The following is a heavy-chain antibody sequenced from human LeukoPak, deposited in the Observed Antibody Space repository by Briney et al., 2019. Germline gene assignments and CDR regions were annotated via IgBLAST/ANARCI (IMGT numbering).Heavy chain of an antibody. V-gene: IGHV3-7*01. Sequence: GGALRLACAASGFTFSSYWRSWGRQAPGKGLEWVANIKQGGSERNDVDSVKGRVTLSRDNANNSLFPQMSSLRAQDPAVYYCARGRPLGANFRLYRGQGTLVTVSS. J-gene: IGHJ4*02. CDR3: ARGRPLGANFRLY. CDR2: IKQGGSER. CDR1: GFTFSSYW. D-gene: IGHD3-10*01.